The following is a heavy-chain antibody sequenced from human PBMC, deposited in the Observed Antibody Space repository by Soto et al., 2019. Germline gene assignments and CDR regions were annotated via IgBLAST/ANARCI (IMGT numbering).Heavy chain of an antibody. CDR2: IYYSGST. CDR3: AREPIAVAYHFDY. J-gene: IGHJ4*02. CDR1: GGSISSSSYY. Sequence: SETLSLTCTVSGGSISSSSYYWGWIRQPPGKGLEWFGSIYYSGSTYYNPSLKSRVTISVDTSKNQFSLKLSSVTAADTAVYYCAREPIAVAYHFDYWGQGTLVTVSS. D-gene: IGHD6-19*01. V-gene: IGHV4-39*01.